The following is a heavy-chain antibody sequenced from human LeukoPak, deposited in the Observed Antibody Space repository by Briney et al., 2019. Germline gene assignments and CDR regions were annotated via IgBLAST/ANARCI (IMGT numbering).Heavy chain of an antibody. J-gene: IGHJ4*02. CDR3: ARIVEDFMITFGGITSYYFDY. Sequence: SETLSLTCTVSGDSISTYYWSWIRQPAGKGPEWIGRIYTTGSANYKPSLKSRVTMSVDTSKNQFSLKLSSVTAADTAVYYCARIVEDFMITFGGITSYYFDYWGQGTLVSVSS. V-gene: IGHV4-4*07. CDR1: GDSISTYY. CDR2: IYTTGSA. D-gene: IGHD3-16*01.